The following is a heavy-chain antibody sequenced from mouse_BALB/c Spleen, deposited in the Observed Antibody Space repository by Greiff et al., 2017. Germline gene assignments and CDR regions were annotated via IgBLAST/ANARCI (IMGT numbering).Heavy chain of an antibody. V-gene: IGHV2-9*02. CDR2: IWAGGST. D-gene: IGHD1-2*01. J-gene: IGHJ3*01. CDR1: GFSITSYG. CDR3: ARDQGDYGYAWFAY. Sequence: VHLVESGPGLVAPSQSLSITCTVSGFSITSYGVHWVRQPPGKGLEWLGVIWAGGSTNYNSALMSRLSISKDNSKSQVFLKMNSLQTDDTAMYYCARDQGDYGYAWFAYWGQGTLVTVSA.